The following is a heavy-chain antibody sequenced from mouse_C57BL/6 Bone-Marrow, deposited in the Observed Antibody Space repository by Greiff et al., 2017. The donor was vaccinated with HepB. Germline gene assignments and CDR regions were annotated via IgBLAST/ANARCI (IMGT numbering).Heavy chain of an antibody. CDR1: GYTFTSYW. J-gene: IGHJ4*01. V-gene: IGHV1-5*01. CDR3: TRKDYARNAMDY. D-gene: IGHD1-1*02. Sequence: VQLQQSGTVLARPGASVKMSCKTSGYTFTSYWMHWVKQRPGQGLEWIGAIYPVNSDTSYNQKFKGKAKLTAVTSASTAYMELSSLTNEDSAVYYCTRKDYARNAMDYWGQGTSVTVSS. CDR2: IYPVNSDT.